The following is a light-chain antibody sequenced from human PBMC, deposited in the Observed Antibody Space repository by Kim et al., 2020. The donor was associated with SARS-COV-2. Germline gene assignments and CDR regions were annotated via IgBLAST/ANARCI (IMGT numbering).Light chain of an antibody. Sequence: VTVSCTGSSSNMGAGYGVHWYQQLPGTAPKLLIYNTSYRPSGVPDRFSGSKSGTSASLAITGLQAEDEADYYCQSYDSSLSGSSVFGTGTQLTVL. V-gene: IGLV1-40*01. J-gene: IGLJ1*01. CDR3: QSYDSSLSGSSV. CDR2: NTS. CDR1: SSNMGAGYG.